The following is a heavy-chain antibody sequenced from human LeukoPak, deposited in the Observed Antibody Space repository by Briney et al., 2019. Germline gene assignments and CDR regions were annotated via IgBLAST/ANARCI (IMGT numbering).Heavy chain of an antibody. CDR3: AKDEDYYGSGSYRDWFDP. CDR2: ISGSGGYT. V-gene: IGHV3-23*01. CDR1: GFTFSSYA. J-gene: IGHJ5*02. Sequence: GGSLRLSCAASGFTFSSYAMTWVRQAPGKGLEWVSAISGSGGYTYYADSVRGRFTISRDNSKNTLYLQMNSLRAEDTAVYYCAKDEDYYGSGSYRDWFDPWGQGTVVTVSS. D-gene: IGHD3-10*01.